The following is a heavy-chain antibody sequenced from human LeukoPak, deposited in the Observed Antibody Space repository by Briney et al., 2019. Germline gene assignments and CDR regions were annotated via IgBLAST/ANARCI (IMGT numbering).Heavy chain of an antibody. CDR3: ARGTPTTRDFDY. V-gene: IGHV3-21*01. CDR2: ISSSSDYI. D-gene: IGHD4-11*01. CDR1: TFTFNIYT. Sequence: GGSLRLSCAASTFTFNIYTMNWVRQAPGKGLEWVSSISSSSDYIYYADSVKGRFTISRDNAKNSLLLQMNSLRAEDTAVYYCARGTPTTRDFDYWGQGTLVTVSS. J-gene: IGHJ4*02.